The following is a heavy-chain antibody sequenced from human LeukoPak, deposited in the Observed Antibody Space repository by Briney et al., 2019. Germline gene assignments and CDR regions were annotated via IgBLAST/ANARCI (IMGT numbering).Heavy chain of an antibody. V-gene: IGHV4-59*01. Sequence: SETLSLTCTVSGGSISSYYWSWIRQPPGKGLEWIGYIYYSGSTNYNPSLKSRVTISVDTSKNQFSLKLSSVTAADTAVYYCAREGRGSSGWFTHFGYWGQGTLVTVSS. J-gene: IGHJ4*02. CDR1: GGSISSYY. CDR3: AREGRGSSGWFTHFGY. CDR2: IYYSGST. D-gene: IGHD6-19*01.